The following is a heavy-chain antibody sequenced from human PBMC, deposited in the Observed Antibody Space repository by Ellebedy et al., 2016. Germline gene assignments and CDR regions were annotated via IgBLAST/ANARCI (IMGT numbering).Heavy chain of an antibody. CDR3: VRDYGFQFALDS. V-gene: IGHV4-39*07. D-gene: IGHD3-10*01. CDR2: MYYSGDT. J-gene: IGHJ4*02. Sequence: WIRQAPGKGLEWIGSMYYSGDTFKNPSLESRVTISIDTSKNQFSLRLTSVTAADKAVYFCVRDYGFQFALDSWGQGLLVSVSS.